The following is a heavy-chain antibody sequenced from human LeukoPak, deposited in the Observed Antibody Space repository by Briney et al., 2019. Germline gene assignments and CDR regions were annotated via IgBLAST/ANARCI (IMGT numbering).Heavy chain of an antibody. V-gene: IGHV3-23*01. CDR1: GFIFSNYA. D-gene: IGHD3-9*01. Sequence: PGASLRLSCAASGFIFSNYAMYWVRQAPGKGLEWVSAISGRSDNTYYADSAKGRFTLSRDSSKNTLYLQMNSLRADDTAVYYCAKWGDYDVLTGYYASDFWGQGTLVTVSS. CDR3: AKWGDYDVLTGYYASDF. CDR2: ISGRSDNT. J-gene: IGHJ4*02.